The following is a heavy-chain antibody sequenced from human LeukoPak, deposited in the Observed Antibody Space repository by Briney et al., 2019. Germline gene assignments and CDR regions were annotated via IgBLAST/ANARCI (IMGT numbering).Heavy chain of an antibody. V-gene: IGHV3-23*01. D-gene: IGHD2-2*02. CDR3: TKLATAYCSTTSCYSAY. Sequence: GGSLRLSCAASGFTVSDNYMSWVRQAPGKGLEWVSAISGSGGTTYSPDSVKGRFTISRDNSKNTLYLQMNSLGAEDTAVYYCTKLATAYCSTTSCYSAYWGQGTLVTVSS. CDR1: GFTVSDNY. CDR2: ISGSGGTT. J-gene: IGHJ4*02.